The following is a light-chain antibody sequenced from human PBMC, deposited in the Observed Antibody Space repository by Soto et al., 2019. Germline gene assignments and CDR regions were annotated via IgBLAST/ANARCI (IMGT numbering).Light chain of an antibody. CDR2: DAS. CDR1: QSISTW. CDR3: QQYNSYSET. J-gene: IGKJ1*01. V-gene: IGKV1-5*01. Sequence: IQMTQSPPTLSASVGDRVTITCRASQSISTWLAWYQQKPGKVPKLLIYDASSLESGVPSRFSGSGSGTEFTLTISSLQPDDSATYYCQQYNSYSETFGQGTKVDIK.